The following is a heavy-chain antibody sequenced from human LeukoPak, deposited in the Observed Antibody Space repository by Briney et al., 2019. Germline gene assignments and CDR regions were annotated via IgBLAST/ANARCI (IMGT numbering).Heavy chain of an antibody. CDR3: ARDRSTIFGVVFPYYYGMDV. D-gene: IGHD3-3*01. V-gene: IGHV3-21*01. Sequence: GGSLRLSCAASGFTFSSYSMNWVRQAPGKGLEWVSSISSSSSYIYYADSVKGRFTISRDSAKNSLYLQMNSLRAEDTAVYYCARDRSTIFGVVFPYYYGMDVWGQGTTVTVSS. J-gene: IGHJ6*02. CDR2: ISSSSSYI. CDR1: GFTFSSYS.